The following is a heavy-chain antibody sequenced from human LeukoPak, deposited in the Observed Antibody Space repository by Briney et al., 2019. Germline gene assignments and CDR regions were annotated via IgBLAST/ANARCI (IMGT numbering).Heavy chain of an antibody. CDR1: GFTLSSYA. V-gene: IGHV3-23*01. Sequence: GGSLRLSCTASGFTLSSYAMSWVRQAPGEGLEWVPTISGSADNTNYAEAVKGRFTISRDNSKNTMYLQMNSLRAEDTAVYYCAKQGFGCWGQGTLVTVSS. CDR2: ISGSADNT. CDR3: AKQGFGC. J-gene: IGHJ4*02.